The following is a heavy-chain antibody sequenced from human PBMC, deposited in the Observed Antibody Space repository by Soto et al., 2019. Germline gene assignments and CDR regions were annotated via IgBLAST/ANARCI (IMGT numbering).Heavy chain of an antibody. CDR3: ARASQGGERLLDYYGMDV. J-gene: IGHJ6*02. Sequence: SETLSLTCTVSGGSISSGDYYWSWIRQPPGKGLEWIGYIYYSGSTYYNPSLKSRVTISVDTSKNQFSLNLSSVTAADTAVYYCARASQGGERLLDYYGMDVWGQGTTVTVSS. CDR2: IYYSGST. D-gene: IGHD3-3*01. CDR1: GGSISSGDYY. V-gene: IGHV4-30-4*01.